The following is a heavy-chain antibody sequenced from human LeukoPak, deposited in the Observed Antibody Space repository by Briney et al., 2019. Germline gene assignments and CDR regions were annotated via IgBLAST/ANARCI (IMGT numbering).Heavy chain of an antibody. Sequence: ASETLSLTCTVSGGSISSWQWSWIRRPAGKGLEWIGRFYTSGSPNYNPSLKSRVTMSVDTSNNQFFLKVSSVTAADTAVYFCATGAGPFDYWGQGILVTVSS. CDR1: GGSISSWQ. V-gene: IGHV4-4*07. CDR2: FYTSGSP. J-gene: IGHJ4*02. CDR3: ATGAGPFDY. D-gene: IGHD3-10*01.